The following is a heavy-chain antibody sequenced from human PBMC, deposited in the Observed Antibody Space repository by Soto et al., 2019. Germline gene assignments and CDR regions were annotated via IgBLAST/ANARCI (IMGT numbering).Heavy chain of an antibody. CDR3: ARESSIVSYFDY. CDR2: ISSSGSTI. J-gene: IGHJ4*02. V-gene: IGHV3-11*01. D-gene: IGHD2-21*01. Sequence: GVLRLSCAASGFTFSDYYMSWIRQAPGKGLEWVSYISSSGSTIYYADSVKGRFTISRDNAKNSLYLQMNSLRAEDAAVYYCARESSIVSYFDYWGQGTLVTVSS. CDR1: GFTFSDYY.